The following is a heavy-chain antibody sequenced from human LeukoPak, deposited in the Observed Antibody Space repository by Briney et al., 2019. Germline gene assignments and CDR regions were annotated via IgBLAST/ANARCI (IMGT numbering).Heavy chain of an antibody. D-gene: IGHD2-15*01. Sequence: PSETLSLTCTVSGGSISSSSYYWGWIRQPPGKGLEWIGSIYYSGSTYYNPSLKSRVTISVDTSKNQFSLKLSSVTAADTAVYYCASGGPVVAASYWGQGTLVTVSS. CDR2: IYYSGST. CDR1: GGSISSSSYY. V-gene: IGHV4-39*01. J-gene: IGHJ4*02. CDR3: ASGGPVVAASY.